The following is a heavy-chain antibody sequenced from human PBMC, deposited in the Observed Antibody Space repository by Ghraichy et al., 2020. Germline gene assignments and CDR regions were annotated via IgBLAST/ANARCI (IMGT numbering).Heavy chain of an antibody. Sequence: GGSLRFSCSASGFTFSSYALHWVRQAPGKGLEYISAISANGGSTYYADSVKGRFTISRDNSKNTLYLQMSSLRAEDTAVYYCVKSGSSGWYGGYWGQGTLVTVSS. CDR1: GFTFSSYA. V-gene: IGHV3-64D*06. J-gene: IGHJ4*02. D-gene: IGHD6-19*01. CDR2: ISANGGST. CDR3: VKSGSSGWYGGY.